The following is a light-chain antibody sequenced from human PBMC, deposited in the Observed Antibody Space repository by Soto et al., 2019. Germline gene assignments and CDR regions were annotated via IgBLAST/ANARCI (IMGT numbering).Light chain of an antibody. CDR2: SAS. Sequence: FQLTQSASSMSASLGDRGTITCRASQTISRYLNWYQQRPGKAPNLLIYSASTLQSGVPSRFSGSGSGTDFTLTISSLQPEDFETYYCQQSYIYPVTFGQGTKVDIK. V-gene: IGKV1-39*01. CDR1: QTISRY. J-gene: IGKJ1*01. CDR3: QQSYIYPVT.